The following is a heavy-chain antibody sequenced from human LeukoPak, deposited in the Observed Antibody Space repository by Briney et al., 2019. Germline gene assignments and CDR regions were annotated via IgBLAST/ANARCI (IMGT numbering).Heavy chain of an antibody. J-gene: IGHJ4*02. D-gene: IGHD5-24*01. CDR3: AGGATAYRFDY. V-gene: IGHV4-59*01. Sequence: SETLSLTCTVSGGSISSYYWSWIRQPPGKGLEWIGYLYYSVSTNYNPSLKSRVTMSLDTSKNQFSLNLSSVTAADTAVYYCAGGATAYRFDYWGQGTQVTVSS. CDR2: LYYSVST. CDR1: GGSISSYY.